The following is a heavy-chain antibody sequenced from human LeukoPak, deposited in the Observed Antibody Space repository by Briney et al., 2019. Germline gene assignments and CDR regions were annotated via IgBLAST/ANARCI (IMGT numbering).Heavy chain of an antibody. CDR3: ARAPQAYDFWSGYPDY. J-gene: IGHJ4*02. D-gene: IGHD3-3*01. CDR2: INPNSGGT. V-gene: IGHV1-2*02. Sequence: GASVKVSCKASGYTFTGYYMHWVRQAPGQGLEWMGCINPNSGGTNYAQKFQGRVTMTRDTSISTAYMELSRLRSDDTAVYYCARAPQAYDFWSGYPDYWGQGTLVTVSS. CDR1: GYTFTGYY.